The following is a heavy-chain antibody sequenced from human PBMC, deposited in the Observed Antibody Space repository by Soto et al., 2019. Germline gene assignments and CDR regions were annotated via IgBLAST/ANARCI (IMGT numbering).Heavy chain of an antibody. V-gene: IGHV1-18*01. D-gene: IGHD1-7*01. CDR1: GYAFTSYG. Sequence: GASVKVSCKASGYAFTSYGISWVRQAPGQGLEWMGWISAYNGNTNYAQKLQGRVTMTTDTSTSTAYMELRSLRSDDTAVYYCARDRVWNWNYFFDPWGQGTLVTVSS. CDR2: ISAYNGNT. J-gene: IGHJ5*02. CDR3: ARDRVWNWNYFFDP.